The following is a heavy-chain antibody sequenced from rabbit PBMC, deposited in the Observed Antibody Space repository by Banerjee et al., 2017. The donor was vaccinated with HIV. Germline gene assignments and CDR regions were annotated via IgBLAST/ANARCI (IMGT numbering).Heavy chain of an antibody. CDR2: IYVGSSGST. V-gene: IGHV1S40*01. J-gene: IGHJ4*01. Sequence: QSLEESGGDLVTPGGTLTLTCTASGFTISSYHMCWVRQAPGKGLEWIACIYVGSSGSTYYASWAKGRFTISKTSSTTVALQMTSLTAADTATYFCARDAGYAGLNLWGPGTLVTVS. CDR1: GFTISSYH. CDR3: ARDAGYAGLNL. D-gene: IGHD4-2*01.